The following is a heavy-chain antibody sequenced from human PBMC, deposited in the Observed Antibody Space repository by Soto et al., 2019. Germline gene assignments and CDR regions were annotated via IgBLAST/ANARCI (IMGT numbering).Heavy chain of an antibody. CDR3: ARDARGTRGFDEMDI. CDR2: INPNSGDT. CDR1: GYIFTGYH. V-gene: IGHV1-2*02. J-gene: IGHJ6*02. D-gene: IGHD3-9*01. Sequence: ASXXXSXXXXGYIFTGYHIPWVRQAPGRGLEWMGWINPNSGDTEYAQNFQGRVTMTRDTSFNLVYMEMSGLMSDDTAVYYCARDARGTRGFDEMDIWGQGTTVTVSS.